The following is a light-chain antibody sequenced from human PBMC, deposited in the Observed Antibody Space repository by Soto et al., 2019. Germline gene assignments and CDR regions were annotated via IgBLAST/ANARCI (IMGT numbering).Light chain of an antibody. CDR3: QQYKDWPPVT. Sequence: EIVMTQSPAILSVSPGERATLSCRASQSVSNYFAWYQQKPGQAPRLLIYAVSTRATGIPARFSGSGAGTEFTLTICSLQSEDSAIYYCQQYKDWPPVTFGQGTRLEIK. J-gene: IGKJ5*01. CDR2: AVS. CDR1: QSVSNY. V-gene: IGKV3-15*01.